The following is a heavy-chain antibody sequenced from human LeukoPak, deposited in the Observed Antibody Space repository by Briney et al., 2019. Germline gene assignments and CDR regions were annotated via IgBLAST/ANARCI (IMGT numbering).Heavy chain of an antibody. CDR1: GFSVTTKY. V-gene: IGHV3-66*01. D-gene: IGHD6-19*01. Sequence: GGSLRLSCEASGFSVTTKYMSWVRQAPGKGLEWVSVIYSGGSTYYADSVKARFTISRDKSKSTVYLQMNNLRAEDTAVYYCARNRRDSSGWYRWLDPWGQGTLVTVSS. CDR2: IYSGGST. CDR3: ARNRRDSSGWYRWLDP. J-gene: IGHJ5*02.